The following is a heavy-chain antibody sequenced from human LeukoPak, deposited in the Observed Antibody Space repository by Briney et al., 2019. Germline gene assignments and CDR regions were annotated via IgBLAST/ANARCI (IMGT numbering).Heavy chain of an antibody. J-gene: IGHJ4*02. CDR1: GYTFTGHY. CDR3: AGGIQVWLSTFSDFDY. V-gene: IGHV1-2*02. CDR2: INPTSGGS. D-gene: IGHD3-22*01. Sequence: ASVKVSCKTSGYTFTGHYIHWMRQAPGQGLEWMGWINPTSGGSTFAQKFQGRLSMTRDTSSNTVYMEVRRLTSDDTAVYFCAGGIQVWLSTFSDFDYWGQGTLVAVSS.